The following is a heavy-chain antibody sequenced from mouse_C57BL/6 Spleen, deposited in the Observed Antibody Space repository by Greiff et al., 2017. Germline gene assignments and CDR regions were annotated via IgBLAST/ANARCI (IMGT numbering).Heavy chain of an antibody. V-gene: IGHV1-61*01. D-gene: IGHD2-5*01. J-gene: IGHJ3*01. CDR2: IYPSDSET. CDR3: ARAYYSNPGFAY. CDR1: GYTFTSYW. Sequence: QVQLQQPGAELVRPGSSVKLSCKASGYTFTSYWMDWVKQRPGQGLEWIGNIYPSDSETHYNQKFKDKATLTVAKSSSTAYMQLSSLTSEDSAVXYCARAYYSNPGFAYWGQGTLVTVSA.